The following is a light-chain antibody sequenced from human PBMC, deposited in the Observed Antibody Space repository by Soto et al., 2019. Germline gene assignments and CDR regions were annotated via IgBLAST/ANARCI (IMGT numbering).Light chain of an antibody. CDR2: DAS. CDR3: QQYNNYWT. V-gene: IGKV1-5*01. CDR1: QSISSW. J-gene: IGKJ1*01. Sequence: MTQSPATVSASPGERVTITCRASQSISSWLAWYQQKPGKAPKLLIYDASSLESGVPSRFSGSGSATEFTLTISSMQPDDFATYYCQQYNNYWTFGQGTRVEIK.